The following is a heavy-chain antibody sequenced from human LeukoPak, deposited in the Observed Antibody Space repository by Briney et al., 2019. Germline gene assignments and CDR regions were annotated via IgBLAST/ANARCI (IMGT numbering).Heavy chain of an antibody. Sequence: PGRSLRLSCAASGFTFSSYAMHWVRQAPGKGLEWVAVISYDGSNKYYADSVKGRFTISSDNSKNTLYLQMNSLRAEDTAVYYCARDSVLDFWSGYVLVYWGQGTLVTVSS. V-gene: IGHV3-30-3*01. J-gene: IGHJ4*02. D-gene: IGHD3-3*01. CDR2: ISYDGSNK. CDR1: GFTFSSYA. CDR3: ARDSVLDFWSGYVLVY.